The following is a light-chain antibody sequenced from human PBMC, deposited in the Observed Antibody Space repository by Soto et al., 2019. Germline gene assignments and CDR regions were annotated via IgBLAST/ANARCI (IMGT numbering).Light chain of an antibody. CDR2: AAS. V-gene: IGKV1-6*01. J-gene: IGKJ4*01. CDR1: QGIRND. CDR3: LQDYNYPRT. Sequence: AIQMTQSPSSLSASVGDGVTITCRASQGIRNDLGWYQQKPGRAPKLLIYAASSLQSGVPSRFSATGSGTDFTLTISSLQPEDFATYYCLQDYNYPRTFGGGTKVEIK.